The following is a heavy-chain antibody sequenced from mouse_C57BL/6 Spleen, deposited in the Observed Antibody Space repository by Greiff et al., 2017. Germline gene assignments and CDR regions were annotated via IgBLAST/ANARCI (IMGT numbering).Heavy chain of an antibody. CDR1: GYSFTGYY. CDR2: INPSTGGT. V-gene: IGHV1-43*01. J-gene: IGHJ2*01. Sequence: EVQLQQSGPELVKPGASVKISCKASGYSFTGYYMHWVKQSSEKSLEWIGEINPSTGGTSYNQKFKGKATLTVDKSSSTAYMQLKSLTSEDSAVYYWEIYDGYQALFDYGGQGTTLTVSS. D-gene: IGHD2-3*01. CDR3: EIYDGYQALFDY.